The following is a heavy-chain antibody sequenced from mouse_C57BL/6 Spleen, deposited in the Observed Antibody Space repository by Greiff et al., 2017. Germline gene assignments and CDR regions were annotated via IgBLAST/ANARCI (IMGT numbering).Heavy chain of an antibody. CDR1: GYTFTSYW. V-gene: IGHV1-64*01. CDR2: IHPNSGST. D-gene: IGHD1-1*01. CDR3: ARWGYYGSSFFAY. J-gene: IGHJ3*01. Sequence: VQLQQPGAELVKPGASVKLSCKASGYTFTSYWMHWVKQRPGQGLEWIGMIHPNSGSTNYNEKFKSKATLTVDKSSSTAYMQLSSLTSEDSAVYYCARWGYYGSSFFAYWGKGTLVTVSA.